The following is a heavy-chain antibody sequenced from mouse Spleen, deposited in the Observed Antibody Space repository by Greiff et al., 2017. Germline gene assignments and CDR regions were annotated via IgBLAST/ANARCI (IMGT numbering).Heavy chain of an antibody. CDR1: GFTFSSYT. V-gene: IGHV5-9*01. J-gene: IGHJ2*01. CDR2: ISGGGGNT. D-gene: IGHD2-1*01. Sequence: EVQLVESGGGLVKPGGSLKLSCAASGFTFSSYTMSWVRQTPEKRLEWVATISGGGGNTYYPDSVKGRFTISRDNAKNTLYLQMSSLRSEDTALYYCARHRADMVTTEVDYWGQGTTLTVSS. CDR3: ARHRADMVTTEVDY.